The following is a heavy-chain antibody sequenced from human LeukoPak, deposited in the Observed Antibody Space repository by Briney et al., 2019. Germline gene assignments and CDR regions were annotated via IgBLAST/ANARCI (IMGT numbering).Heavy chain of an antibody. J-gene: IGHJ4*02. Sequence: GGSLRLSCAASGFTFDDYAMHWVRQAPGKGLEWVSLISGDGGSTYYADSVKGRFTISRDNSKNTLYLQMSSLRADDTAMYYCAKLIVGARSLFDFRGQGILVTVSS. V-gene: IGHV3-43*02. CDR2: ISGDGGST. CDR3: AKLIVGARSLFDF. CDR1: GFTFDDYA. D-gene: IGHD1-26*01.